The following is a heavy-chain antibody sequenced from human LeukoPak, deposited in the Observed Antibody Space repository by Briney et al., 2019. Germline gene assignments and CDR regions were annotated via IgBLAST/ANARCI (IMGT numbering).Heavy chain of an antibody. CDR3: ARDFRLSGWLEVDYYYMDV. Sequence: GASVKVSCKASGYTFTGYYMHWVRQAPGQGLEWMGWINPNSGGTNYAQKFQGRVTMTRDTSISTAYMELSRLRSDDTAVYYCARDFRLSGWLEVDYYYMDVWGKGTTVTISS. CDR2: INPNSGGT. CDR1: GYTFTGYY. V-gene: IGHV1-2*02. J-gene: IGHJ6*03. D-gene: IGHD6-19*01.